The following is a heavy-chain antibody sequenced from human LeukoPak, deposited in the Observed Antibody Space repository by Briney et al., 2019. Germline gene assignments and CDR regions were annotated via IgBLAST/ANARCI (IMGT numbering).Heavy chain of an antibody. CDR1: GFTFSSYS. J-gene: IGHJ4*02. V-gene: IGHV3-48*01. CDR3: ASFYYYGSSGYYQSDY. CDR2: ISSSSSTI. D-gene: IGHD3-22*01. Sequence: GGSLRLSCAASGFTFSSYSMNWVRQAPGKGLEWVSYISSSSSTIYYADSVKGRFTISRDNAKNSLYLQMNSLRAEDTAVYYCASFYYYGSSGYYQSDYWGQGTLVTVSS.